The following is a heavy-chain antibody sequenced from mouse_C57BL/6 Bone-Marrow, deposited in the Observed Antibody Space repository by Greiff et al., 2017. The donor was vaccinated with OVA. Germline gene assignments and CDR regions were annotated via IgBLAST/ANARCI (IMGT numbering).Heavy chain of an antibody. CDR3: ARKSLSYYDLYYAMDY. J-gene: IGHJ4*01. CDR2: ISYDGSN. D-gene: IGHD2-4*01. Sequence: DVQLQESGPGLVKPSQSLSLTCSVTGYSITSGYYWNWIRQFPGNKLEWMGYISYDGSNNYNPSLKNRISITRDTSKNQFFLKLNSVTTEDTATYYCARKSLSYYDLYYAMDYWGQGTSVTVSS. CDR1: GYSITSGYY. V-gene: IGHV3-6*01.